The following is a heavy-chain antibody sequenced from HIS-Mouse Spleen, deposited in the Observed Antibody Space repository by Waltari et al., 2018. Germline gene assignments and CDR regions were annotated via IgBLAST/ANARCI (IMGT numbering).Heavy chain of an antibody. Sequence: QLQLQESGPGLVKPSETLSLTCTVSGGSISSSSYYWGWIRQPPGKGLEWIGSIYYSGGTYYNTSLKSRVTISVDTSKIQFSLKLSSVTAADTAVYYCAREIPYSSSWYDWYFDLWGRGTLVTVSS. D-gene: IGHD6-13*01. CDR2: IYYSGGT. V-gene: IGHV4-39*07. J-gene: IGHJ2*01. CDR1: GGSISSSSYY. CDR3: AREIPYSSSWYDWYFDL.